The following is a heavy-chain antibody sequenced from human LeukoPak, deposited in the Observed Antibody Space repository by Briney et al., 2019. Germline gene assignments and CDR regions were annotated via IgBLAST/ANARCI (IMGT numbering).Heavy chain of an antibody. D-gene: IGHD1-7*01. CDR3: VRAVSGTLGGAFDI. Sequence: ASVKVPCKASGYTFIDYFIHWMRQTPGQGLEWLGWINPNSGVTRYAQKFQDRVTMTRDTAAYMELSSLKSDDTAMYYCVRAVSGTLGGAFDIWGQGTAVTVSS. J-gene: IGHJ3*02. CDR2: INPNSGVT. CDR1: GYTFIDYF. V-gene: IGHV1-2*02.